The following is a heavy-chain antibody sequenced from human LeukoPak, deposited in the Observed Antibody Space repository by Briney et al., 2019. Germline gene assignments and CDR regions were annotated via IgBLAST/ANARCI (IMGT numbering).Heavy chain of an antibody. CDR3: ARTTWLVNFDY. D-gene: IGHD6-19*01. CDR1: GFTFSSYE. V-gene: IGHV3-48*03. J-gene: IGHJ4*02. CDR2: ISSSGSTI. Sequence: GGSLRLSCAASGFTFSSYEMNWVRQAPGKGPDWVSYISSSGSTIYYADSVKGRFTISRDNAKNSLYLQMNSLRAEDTAVYYCARTTWLVNFDYWGQGTLVTVSS.